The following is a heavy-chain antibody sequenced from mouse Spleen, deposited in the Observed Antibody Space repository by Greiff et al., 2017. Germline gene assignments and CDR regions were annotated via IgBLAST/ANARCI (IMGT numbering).Heavy chain of an antibody. J-gene: IGHJ3*01. Sequence: EVHLVESGGGLVQPGGSMKLSCAASGFTFSDAWMDWVRQSPEKGLEWVAEIRNKANNHATYYAESVKGRFTISRDDSKSSVYLQMNSLRAEDTGIYYCTRGDGYSSWFAYWGQGTLVTVSA. CDR1: GFTFSDAW. CDR3: TRGDGYSSWFAY. V-gene: IGHV6-6*01. D-gene: IGHD2-3*01. CDR2: IRNKANNHAT.